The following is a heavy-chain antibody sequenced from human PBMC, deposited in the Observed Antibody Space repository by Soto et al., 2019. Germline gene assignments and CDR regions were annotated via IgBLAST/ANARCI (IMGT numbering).Heavy chain of an antibody. J-gene: IGHJ2*01. V-gene: IGHV3-48*03. D-gene: IGHD1-26*01. CDR1: GFTFSRYE. CDR2: ISSSSSTL. Sequence: PGGSLSLSCADSGFTFSRYEMNWVRQAPGKGLEWVSYISSSSSTLYYADSVKGRFTISRDNAKNSLYLQMNSLRAEDTAVYYCARGGSGSYFWYFDLWGRGTLVTVSS. CDR3: ARGGSGSYFWYFDL.